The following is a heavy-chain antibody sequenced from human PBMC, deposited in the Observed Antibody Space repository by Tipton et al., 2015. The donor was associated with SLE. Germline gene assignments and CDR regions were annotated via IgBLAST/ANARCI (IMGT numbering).Heavy chain of an antibody. CDR2: IFHSGST. D-gene: IGHD2/OR15-2a*01. Sequence: CAVSGGSVSGGGYSWSWIRQPPGKGLEWIGNIFHSGSTYYSPSLKSRVIMSVDRFKNQFSLNLTSVTAADTAVYYCARLYPMSTFDVWGRGALVTVSS. V-gene: IGHV4-30-2*01. CDR3: ARLYPMSTFDV. J-gene: IGHJ2*01. CDR1: GGSVSGGGYS.